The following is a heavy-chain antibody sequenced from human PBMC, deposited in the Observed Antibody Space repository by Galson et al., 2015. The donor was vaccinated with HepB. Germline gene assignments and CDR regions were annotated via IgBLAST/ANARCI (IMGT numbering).Heavy chain of an antibody. CDR3: ARGGMAAIGGSTFDL. CDR1: SVTSATYT. J-gene: IGHJ4*02. V-gene: IGHV1-18*01. Sequence: SVKVSCKASSVTSATYTLNWVRQAPEQGLEWMGWISGYNGYTTYSQKFQGRVTMTTDTSTRTAYLELRSLRSDDTAMYYCARGGMAAIGGSTFDLWGQGTLVTVSS. D-gene: IGHD5-24*01. CDR2: ISGYNGYT.